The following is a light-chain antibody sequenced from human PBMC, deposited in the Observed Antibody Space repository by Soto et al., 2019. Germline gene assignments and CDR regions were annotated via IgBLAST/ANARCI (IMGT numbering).Light chain of an antibody. Sequence: QSALTQPASVSGSPGQSITISCTGTSSDVGGYDYVSWYQHHPGKVPKLIIYEVSKRPSGVSQRFSGSKSGNTASLTISGLQTEDEADYYCSSYTTTSALVFGGGTQLTVL. CDR3: SSYTTTSALV. V-gene: IGLV2-14*01. CDR2: EVS. CDR1: SSDVGGYDY. J-gene: IGLJ7*01.